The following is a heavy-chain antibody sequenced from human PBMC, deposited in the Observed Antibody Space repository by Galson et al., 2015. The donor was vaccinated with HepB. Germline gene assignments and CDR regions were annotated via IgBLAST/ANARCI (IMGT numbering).Heavy chain of an antibody. CDR3: ARDRVPVAYGFYYHYMDV. J-gene: IGHJ6*03. V-gene: IGHV1-46*01. D-gene: IGHD2-2*01. Sequence: SVKVSCKASGYAFTTYYMHWVRQAPGQGLAWMGIINPSGGTTTYAQEFRGRVTMTRDTSTSTVYMELSSLTSDDTAVYYCARDRVPVAYGFYYHYMDVWGKGTTVTVAS. CDR2: INPSGGTT. CDR1: GYAFTTYY.